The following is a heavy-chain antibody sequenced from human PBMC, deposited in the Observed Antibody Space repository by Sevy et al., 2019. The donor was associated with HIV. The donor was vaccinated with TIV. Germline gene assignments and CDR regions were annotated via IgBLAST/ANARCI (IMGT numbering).Heavy chain of an antibody. J-gene: IGHJ4*02. CDR2: IKSKTDGGTT. D-gene: IGHD2-15*01. CDR3: TTEELYCSGGSCYSEGFDY. V-gene: IGHV3-15*01. CDR1: GFTFNNAW. Sequence: GGSLRLSCAAFGFTFNNAWMSWVRQAPGKGLEWVGRIKSKTDGGTTDYAAPVKGRFTFSRDDSKNTLYLQMNSLKTEDTAMYYCTTEELYCSGGSCYSEGFDYWGQGTLVTVSS.